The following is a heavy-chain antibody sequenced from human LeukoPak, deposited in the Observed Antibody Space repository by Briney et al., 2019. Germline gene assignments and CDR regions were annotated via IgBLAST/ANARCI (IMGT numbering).Heavy chain of an antibody. CDR3: ARWGGSGWYDY. V-gene: IGHV1-18*01. Sequence: GASVKVSCKASGYTFTSYGISWVRQAPGQGLEWMGWISAYNGNTNYAQKLQGRVTMTTDTSTSTACMELRSLRSNDTAVYYCARWGGSGWYDYWGQGTLVTVSS. D-gene: IGHD6-19*01. J-gene: IGHJ4*02. CDR1: GYTFTSYG. CDR2: ISAYNGNT.